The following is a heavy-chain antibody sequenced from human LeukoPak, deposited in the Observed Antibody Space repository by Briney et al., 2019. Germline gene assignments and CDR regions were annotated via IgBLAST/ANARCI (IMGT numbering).Heavy chain of an antibody. CDR2: IYSDGSST. V-gene: IGHV3-74*01. CDR1: GFTFSSYG. D-gene: IGHD3-16*01. J-gene: IGHJ4*02. Sequence: PGGSLRLSCAASGFTFSSYGMHWVRQAPGKGLEWVSRIYSDGSSTSYAASVKGRFTISRDNAQNTLYLQMNSLRAEDTAVYYCASELRLGHWGQGILVTVSS. CDR3: ASELRLGH.